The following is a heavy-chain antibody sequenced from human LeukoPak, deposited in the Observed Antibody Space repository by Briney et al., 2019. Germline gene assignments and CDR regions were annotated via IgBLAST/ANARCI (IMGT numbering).Heavy chain of an antibody. Sequence: ASVKVSCKASGYTLTGYYLHWVRQAPGQGLEWMGWINPNSGGTNYAQKFQGRVTMTRDTSISTAYMELSRLRSDDTAVYYCARGGTIFGVVIKGFDPWGQGTLVTVSS. V-gene: IGHV1-2*02. D-gene: IGHD3-3*01. CDR3: ARGGTIFGVVIKGFDP. CDR2: INPNSGGT. J-gene: IGHJ5*02. CDR1: GYTLTGYY.